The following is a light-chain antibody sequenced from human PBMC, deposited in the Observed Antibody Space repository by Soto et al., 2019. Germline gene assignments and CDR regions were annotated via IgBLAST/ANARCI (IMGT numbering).Light chain of an antibody. Sequence: DIQMTQSPSSLSESVGDRVTITCRASQGMSGYLNWYQQKPGKAPKLLIYATSTLQSGVPSRFSGSGSGTDFTLTISSLQPEDFATYLCHQNYITPYTYGQGTKTGDQT. CDR3: HQNYITPYT. J-gene: IGKJ2*01. V-gene: IGKV1-39*01. CDR1: QGMSGY. CDR2: ATS.